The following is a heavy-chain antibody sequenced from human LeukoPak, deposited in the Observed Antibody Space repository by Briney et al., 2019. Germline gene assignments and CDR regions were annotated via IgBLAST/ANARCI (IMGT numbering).Heavy chain of an antibody. CDR1: GGSFSGYY. J-gene: IGHJ4*02. Sequence: SETLSLTCAVYGGSFSGYYWSWIRQPPGKGLEWIGEINHSGSTNYNPSLKSRVTISVDTSKNQFSLKLSSVTAADTAVYYCARGRRTGRGVLDYWGQGTLVTVSS. CDR2: INHSGST. CDR3: ARGRRTGRGVLDY. V-gene: IGHV4-34*01. D-gene: IGHD2-8*01.